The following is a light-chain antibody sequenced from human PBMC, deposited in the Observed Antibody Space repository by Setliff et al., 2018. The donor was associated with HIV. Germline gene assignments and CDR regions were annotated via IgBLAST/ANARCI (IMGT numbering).Light chain of an antibody. CDR2: DVN. J-gene: IGLJ1*01. CDR1: SSDVGAYNF. CDR3: CSYADSYTSLYV. Sequence: QSALTQPRSVSGSPRQSVTISCTGTSSDVGAYNFVSWYQQHPGEAPKLMIYDVNKRPSGVPDRFSGSKSGNTASLTISGLQAEDEADYYCCSYADSYTSLYVFGTGTKVTV. V-gene: IGLV2-11*01.